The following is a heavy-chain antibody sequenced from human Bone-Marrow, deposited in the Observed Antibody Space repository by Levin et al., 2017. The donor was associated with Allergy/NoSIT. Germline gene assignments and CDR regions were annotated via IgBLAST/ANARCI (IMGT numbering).Heavy chain of an antibody. Sequence: SETLSLTCAVYGGSFSGYYWSWIRQPPGKGLEWIGEINHSGSTNYNPSLKSRVTISVDTSKNQFSLKLSSVTAADTAVYYCARGSGNYDILTDHRHRGYYFDYWGQGTLVTVSS. CDR1: GGSFSGYY. CDR2: INHSGST. V-gene: IGHV4-34*01. J-gene: IGHJ4*02. CDR3: ARGSGNYDILTDHRHRGYYFDY. D-gene: IGHD3-9*01.